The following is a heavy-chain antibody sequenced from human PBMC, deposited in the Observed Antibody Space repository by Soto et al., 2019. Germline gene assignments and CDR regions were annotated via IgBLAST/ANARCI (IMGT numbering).Heavy chain of an antibody. J-gene: IGHJ6*02. V-gene: IGHV1-3*01. Sequence: ASVKVSFRASEYTFTSYAMHWVRQAPGQRLEWMGWINAGNGNTKYSQKFQGRVTITRDTSASTAYMELSSLTSEDTAVYYCARDLLGFGYTYADDWRQGTTVTFSS. CDR1: EYTFTSYA. CDR3: ARDLLGFGYTYADD. CDR2: INAGNGNT. D-gene: IGHD3-10*01.